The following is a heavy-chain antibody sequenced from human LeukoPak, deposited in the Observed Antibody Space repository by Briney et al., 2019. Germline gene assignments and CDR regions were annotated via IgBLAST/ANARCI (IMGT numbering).Heavy chain of an antibody. Sequence: PSETLSLTCAVSGGSISSGGYSWSWIRQRPGKGLEWIGYIYHSGSTYYNPSLKSRVTISVDRSKNQFSLKLSSVTAADTAVYYCARGGKQPSRNNWFDPWGQGTLVTVSS. V-gene: IGHV4-30-2*01. CDR3: ARGGKQPSRNNWFDP. CDR1: GGSISSGGYS. CDR2: IYHSGST. D-gene: IGHD6-13*01. J-gene: IGHJ5*02.